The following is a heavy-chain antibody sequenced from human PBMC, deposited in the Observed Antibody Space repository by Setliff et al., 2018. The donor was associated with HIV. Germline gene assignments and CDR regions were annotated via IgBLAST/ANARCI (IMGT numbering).Heavy chain of an antibody. J-gene: IGHJ4*02. CDR1: GGSISSHY. V-gene: IGHV4-59*11. D-gene: IGHD1-20*01. Sequence: SETLSLTCTVSGGSISSHYWSWIRQPPGKGLEWIGYIYYSGSTNYNPSLKSRVTISVDTSKNQFSLKLSSVTAADTAVYYCARAQYEDRRRYYFDYWGQGTLVTVSS. CDR2: IYYSGST. CDR3: ARAQYEDRRRYYFDY.